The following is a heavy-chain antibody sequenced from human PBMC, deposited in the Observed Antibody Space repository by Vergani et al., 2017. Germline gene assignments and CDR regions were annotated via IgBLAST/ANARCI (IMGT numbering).Heavy chain of an antibody. V-gene: IGHV3-74*02. Sequence: EVRLVESGGGLVKPGGSLRLSCQVSGFDFSQAWMNWVRQSPGKGLVWVSRINSDGSSTSYADSVKGRFTISRDNAKNTLYLQMNSLRAEDTAVYYCARGRSVYCSSTSCYKWFDPWGQGTLVTVSS. CDR2: INSDGSST. CDR1: GFDFSQAW. J-gene: IGHJ5*02. D-gene: IGHD2-2*02. CDR3: ARGRSVYCSSTSCYKWFDP.